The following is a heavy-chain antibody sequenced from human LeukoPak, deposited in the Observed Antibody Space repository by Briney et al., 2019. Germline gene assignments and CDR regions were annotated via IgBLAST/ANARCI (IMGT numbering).Heavy chain of an antibody. CDR1: GFTFSSYE. D-gene: IGHD3-9*01. CDR3: AKAANYDILTGYYLDY. Sequence: GGSLRLSCAASGFTFSSYEMNWVRQAPGKGLEWVSKISSSGSCIYYEDSVKGRFTISRDNAKNSLYLQMNNLRAEDTAIYYCAKAANYDILTGYYLDYWGQGTLVTVSS. CDR2: ISSSGSCI. J-gene: IGHJ4*02. V-gene: IGHV3-48*03.